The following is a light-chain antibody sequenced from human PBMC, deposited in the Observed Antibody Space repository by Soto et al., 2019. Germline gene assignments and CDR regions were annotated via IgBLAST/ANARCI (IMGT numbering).Light chain of an antibody. Sequence: ELVMTQSPASLSASPGETVTLSCRATQTAYKNLAWYQQKPGQAPRLLIFEASTRATGIPARFSGSGSGTDFTLTISSLEPEDFAVYYCQQRSNWPQLTFGGGTKVEIK. CDR2: EAS. J-gene: IGKJ4*01. CDR1: QTAYKN. V-gene: IGKV3-11*01. CDR3: QQRSNWPQLT.